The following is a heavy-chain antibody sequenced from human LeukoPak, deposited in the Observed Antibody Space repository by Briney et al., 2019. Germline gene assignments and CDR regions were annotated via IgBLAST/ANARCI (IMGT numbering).Heavy chain of an antibody. Sequence: ASVKVSCKVSGYTLTELSMHWVRQAPGKGLEWMGGFDPEDGETIYAQKFQGRVTMTEDTSTDTAYMELSSLRSEDTAVYYCATVWELPSLGAFDIWGQGTMVTVSS. CDR1: GYTLTELS. J-gene: IGHJ3*02. D-gene: IGHD1-26*01. CDR3: ATVWELPSLGAFDI. CDR2: FDPEDGET. V-gene: IGHV1-24*01.